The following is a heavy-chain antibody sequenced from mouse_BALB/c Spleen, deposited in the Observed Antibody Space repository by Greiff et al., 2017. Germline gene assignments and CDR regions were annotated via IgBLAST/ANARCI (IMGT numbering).Heavy chain of an antibody. D-gene: IGHD1-1*01. V-gene: IGHV3-2*02. CDR3: ASTDYYGSSYDDYAMDY. Sequence: VQLKESGPGLVTPSQSLSLTCTVTGYSITSDYAWNWIRQFPGNKLVWMGYISYSGSTSYNPSLKSRISITRDTSKNQFFLQLNSVTTEDTATYYGASTDYYGSSYDDYAMDYWGQGTSVTVSS. J-gene: IGHJ4*01. CDR2: ISYSGST. CDR1: GYSITSDYA.